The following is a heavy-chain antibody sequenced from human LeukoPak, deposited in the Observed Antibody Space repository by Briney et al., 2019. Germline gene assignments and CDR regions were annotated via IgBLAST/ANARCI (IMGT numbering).Heavy chain of an antibody. V-gene: IGHV3-66*02. J-gene: IGHJ4*02. CDR1: GFTVSSNY. CDR2: IYSGGSS. CDR3: ARDQSGFLEWPF. Sequence: GGSLRLSCAASGFTVSSNYMNWVRQAPGKGLEWVSVIYSGGSSYYADSVKGRFTISRDNSKNTLYLQMNSLRAEDTAVYYCARDQSGFLEWPFWGQGTLVTVSS. D-gene: IGHD3-3*01.